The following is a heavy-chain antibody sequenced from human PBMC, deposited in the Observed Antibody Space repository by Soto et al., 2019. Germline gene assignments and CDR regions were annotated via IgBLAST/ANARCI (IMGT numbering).Heavy chain of an antibody. Sequence: QVQLEQSAPEVKKPGASVKVSCKASGYTFTTYGISWVRQAPGQGLEWLGWIITHNGNTNYAQNLQGRVIMTADTSKSTAYMELRSLRSDDTAIYYCTREGSAPYYYYGMDAWGQGTTVTVSS. V-gene: IGHV1-18*01. CDR2: IITHNGNT. CDR1: GYTFTTYG. J-gene: IGHJ6*02. D-gene: IGHD3-10*01. CDR3: TREGSAPYYYYGMDA.